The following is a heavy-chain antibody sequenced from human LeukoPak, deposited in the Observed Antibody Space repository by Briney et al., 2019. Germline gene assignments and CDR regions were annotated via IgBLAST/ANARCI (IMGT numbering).Heavy chain of an antibody. Sequence: SETLSLTCTVSGGSISSGGYYWSWIRQHPGKGLEWIGYIYYSGSTYYNPSLKSRVTISVDTSKNQFSLKLSSVTAADTAVYYCARWSSGTVYYFDYWGQGTLVTVSS. V-gene: IGHV4-31*03. D-gene: IGHD6-19*01. J-gene: IGHJ4*02. CDR3: ARWSSGTVYYFDY. CDR1: GGSISSGGYY. CDR2: IYYSGST.